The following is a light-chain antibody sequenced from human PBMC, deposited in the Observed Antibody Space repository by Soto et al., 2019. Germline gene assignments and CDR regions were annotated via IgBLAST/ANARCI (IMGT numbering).Light chain of an antibody. Sequence: QSVLTQPPSVSGAPGQRVTISCTGSSSNIGAGYDVHWYQQLPGTAPKLLIYGNSNRPSGVPDRFSGSKSGTSASLAITVLRAEDEADYYCQSYDSSLSGWVFGGGTKVTVL. J-gene: IGLJ3*02. CDR2: GNS. CDR3: QSYDSSLSGWV. V-gene: IGLV1-40*01. CDR1: SSNIGAGYD.